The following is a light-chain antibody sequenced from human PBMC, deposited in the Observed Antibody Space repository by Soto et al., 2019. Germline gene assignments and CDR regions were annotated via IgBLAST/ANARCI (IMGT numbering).Light chain of an antibody. Sequence: DIQMTQSPSSVSASVGDRVTISCRACHDVRRWLAWYQQKPGKAPNLLIYGASTLQSGVPSRFSGCGSGTDFTLSISCLQPEVFATYYWQQSTGDPRTFGQSTQVEI. J-gene: IGKJ1*01. CDR3: QQSTGDPRT. V-gene: IGKV1-12*01. CDR1: HDVRRW. CDR2: GAS.